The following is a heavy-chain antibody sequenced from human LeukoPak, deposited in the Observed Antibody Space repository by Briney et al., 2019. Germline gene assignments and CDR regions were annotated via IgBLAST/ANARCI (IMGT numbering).Heavy chain of an antibody. CDR2: INPNTGGT. D-gene: IGHD6-13*01. Sequence: GASVKVSCKASGYTFTGYYMHWVRQAPGQGLEWMGWINPNTGGTNYAQKFQGRVTMTRDTSITTAYMELSRLRSDDTAVYYCARAYSSSWYDNWLDPWGQGTLVTVSS. CDR1: GYTFTGYY. CDR3: ARAYSSSWYDNWLDP. J-gene: IGHJ5*02. V-gene: IGHV1-2*02.